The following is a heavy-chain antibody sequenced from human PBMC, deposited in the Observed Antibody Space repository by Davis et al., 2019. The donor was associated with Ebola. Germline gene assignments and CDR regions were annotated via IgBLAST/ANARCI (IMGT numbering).Heavy chain of an antibody. D-gene: IGHD5-12*01. CDR2: INPSGGST. CDR1: GYTFTSYY. CDR3: ARSEYSGYYFDY. J-gene: IGHJ4*02. Sequence: ASVTVSCKASGYTFTSYYMHWVRQAPGQGLEWMGIINPSGGSTSYAQKFQGRVTMTRDTSTSTVYMELSSLRSEDTAVYYCARSEYSGYYFDYWGQGTLVTVSS. V-gene: IGHV1-46*01.